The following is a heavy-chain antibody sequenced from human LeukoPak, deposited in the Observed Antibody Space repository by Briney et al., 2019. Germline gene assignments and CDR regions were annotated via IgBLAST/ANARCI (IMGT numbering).Heavy chain of an antibody. V-gene: IGHV4-34*01. Sequence: ETLSLTCAVYGGSFSGYYWSWIRQPPGKGLEWIGEINHSGSTNYNPSLKSRVTISVDTSKNQFSLKLSSVTAADTAVYYCARQEELGTVDYWGQGTLVTVSS. CDR3: ARQEELGTVDY. D-gene: IGHD1-26*01. CDR1: GGSFSGYY. CDR2: INHSGST. J-gene: IGHJ4*02.